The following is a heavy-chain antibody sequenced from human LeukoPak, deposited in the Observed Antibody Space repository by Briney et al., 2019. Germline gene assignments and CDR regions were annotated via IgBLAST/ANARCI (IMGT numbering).Heavy chain of an antibody. CDR3: ARVGAAAGFGYYYYYGMDV. J-gene: IGHJ6*02. CDR2: IYSGGST. D-gene: IGHD6-13*01. CDR1: GFTFNNAW. V-gene: IGHV3-53*01. Sequence: GGSLRLSCAASGFTFNNAWMNWVRQAPGKGLEWVSVIYSGGSTYYADSVKGRFTISRDNSKNTLYLQMNSLRAEDTAVYYCARVGAAAGFGYYYYYGMDVWGQGTTVTVSS.